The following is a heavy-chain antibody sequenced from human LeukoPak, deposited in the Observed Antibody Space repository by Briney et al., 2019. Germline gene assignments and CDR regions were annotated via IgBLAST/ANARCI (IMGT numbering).Heavy chain of an antibody. J-gene: IGHJ5*02. CDR2: ISSAGTT. Sequence: GGSLRLSCAASGFTVSSSYTSWVRQAPGKGLEWVSIISSAGTTYYADSVKGRFTISRDNSKNTVYLQMNSLRAEDTAVYYCARVLVTAYGNWFDPWGQGTLVTVSS. CDR3: ARVLVTAYGNWFDP. V-gene: IGHV3-66*01. CDR1: GFTVSSSY. D-gene: IGHD2-21*02.